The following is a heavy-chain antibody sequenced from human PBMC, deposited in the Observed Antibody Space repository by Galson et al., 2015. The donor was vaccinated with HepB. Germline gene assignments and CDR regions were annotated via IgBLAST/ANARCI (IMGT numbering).Heavy chain of an antibody. CDR3: ARSSVHGSNSRLQFDY. J-gene: IGHJ4*02. Sequence: SLRLSCAASGFTVSSNYMTWVRQAPEKGLEWVSVIYTDGSTSYADSVKGRFTISRDNSKNTLYLQMNSLRAEDTAVYYCARSSVHGSNSRLQFDYWGQGTLVTASS. V-gene: IGHV3-53*01. CDR1: GFTVSSNY. CDR2: IYTDGST. D-gene: IGHD4-11*01.